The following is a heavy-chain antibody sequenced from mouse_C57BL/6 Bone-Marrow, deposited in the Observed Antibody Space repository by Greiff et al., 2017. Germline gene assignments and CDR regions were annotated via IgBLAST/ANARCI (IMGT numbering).Heavy chain of an antibody. J-gene: IGHJ2*01. CDR3: AGGIYYFYY. Sequence: QVQLQQSGAELVRPGTSVKVSCKASGYAFTNYLIEWVKQRPGQGLEWIGVINPGSGGTNYNEKFKGKATLTADKSSSTAYMQLSSLTSEDSAVYVWAGGIYYFYYWGQGTTLTVSS. CDR1: GYAFTNYL. CDR2: INPGSGGT. V-gene: IGHV1-54*01.